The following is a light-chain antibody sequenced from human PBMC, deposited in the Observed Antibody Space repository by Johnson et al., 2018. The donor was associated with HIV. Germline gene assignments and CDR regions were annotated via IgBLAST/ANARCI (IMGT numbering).Light chain of an antibody. CDR2: ENN. Sequence: QSVLTQPPSVSAAPGQKVTISCSGSSSNIGNNYVSWYQQLPGTAPKLLIYENNKRPSGIPDRFSGSKSGTSATLGITGLQTGDEADYYCGTWDSSLTLYVFGTGTQVTVL. CDR3: GTWDSSLTLYV. V-gene: IGLV1-51*02. CDR1: SSNIGNNY. J-gene: IGLJ1*01.